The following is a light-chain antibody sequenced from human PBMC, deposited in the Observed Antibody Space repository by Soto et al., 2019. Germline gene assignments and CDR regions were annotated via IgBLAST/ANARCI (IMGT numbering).Light chain of an antibody. J-gene: IGKJ1*01. Sequence: EVVLTQSPGTLSLSPGERATLSCWASQSVSGNYLAWHQQKPGQAPRLLIYAVSRRATGIPDRFSGSGSGTDFTLTISRLEPEDLAVYYCQHYGRSPWTFGQGTKVEIK. CDR1: QSVSGNY. CDR2: AVS. CDR3: QHYGRSPWT. V-gene: IGKV3-20*01.